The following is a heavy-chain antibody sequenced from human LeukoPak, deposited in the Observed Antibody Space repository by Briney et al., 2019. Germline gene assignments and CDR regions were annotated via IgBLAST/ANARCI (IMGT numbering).Heavy chain of an antibody. CDR1: GGTFSSYA. J-gene: IGHJ4*02. D-gene: IGHD5-12*01. V-gene: IGHV1-69*13. CDR2: IIPIFGTA. Sequence: SVKVSCKASGGTFSSYAISWVRQAPGQGLEWMGGIIPIFGTANFAQKFQGRVTITADESTSTAYMELSSLRSEDTAVYYCARSVDIVATILDYWGQGTLVTVSS. CDR3: ARSVDIVATILDY.